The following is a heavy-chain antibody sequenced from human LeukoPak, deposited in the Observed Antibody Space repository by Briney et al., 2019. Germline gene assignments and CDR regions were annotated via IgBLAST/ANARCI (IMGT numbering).Heavy chain of an antibody. CDR3: ASYYSSTHDY. J-gene: IGHJ4*02. CDR1: GFTFSSYS. CDR2: ISSSSSTI. Sequence: PGGSLRLPCAASGFTFSSYSMHWVRQAPGKGLEWVSYISSSSSTIYYADSVKGRFTISRDNAQNSLYLQMNSLRDEDTAVYYCASYYSSTHDYWGQGTLVTVSS. V-gene: IGHV3-48*02. D-gene: IGHD6-13*01.